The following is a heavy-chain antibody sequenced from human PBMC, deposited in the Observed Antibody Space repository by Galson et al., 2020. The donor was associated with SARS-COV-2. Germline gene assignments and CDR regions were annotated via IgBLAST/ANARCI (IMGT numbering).Heavy chain of an antibody. Sequence: GGSLRLSCEASGFTFDDFAMHWVRQAPGKGLEWVALISWDGDTTKYADSVKGRFIISRDNRKSSLYLQMKSLRPDDTAFYYCAKVAGGYSASWYGHVDCWGQGTLVSVSS. J-gene: IGHJ4*02. CDR2: ISWDGDTT. D-gene: IGHD6-13*01. V-gene: IGHV3-43D*04. CDR1: GFTFDDFA. CDR3: AKVAGGYSASWYGHVDC.